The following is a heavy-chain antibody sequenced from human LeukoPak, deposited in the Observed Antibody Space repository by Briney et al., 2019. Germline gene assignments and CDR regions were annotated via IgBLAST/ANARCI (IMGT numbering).Heavy chain of an antibody. V-gene: IGHV4-34*01. CDR2: INHSGST. D-gene: IGHD3-10*01. CDR1: GGSFSGYY. J-gene: IGHJ6*02. CDR3: ARVNYGSGSYPLYYYYGMDV. Sequence: SETLSLTCAVYGGSFSGYYWSWIRQPPVKGLEWIGEINHSGSTNYNPSLKSRVTISVDTSKNQFSLKLSSVTAADTAVYYCARVNYGSGSYPLYYYYGMDVWGQGTTVTVSS.